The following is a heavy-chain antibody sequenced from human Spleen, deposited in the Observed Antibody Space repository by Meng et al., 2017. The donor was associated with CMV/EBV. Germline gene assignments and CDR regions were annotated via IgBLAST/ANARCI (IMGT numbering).Heavy chain of an antibody. CDR1: GFTFSSYS. V-gene: IGHV3-21*01. CDR2: ISSSSSYI. Sequence: GGPLRLSCAASGFTFSSYSMNWVRQAPGKGLEWVSSISSSSSYIYYADSVKGRFTISRDNAKNSLYLQMNSLRAEDTAVYYCARGVMGTVTTSPPNYWGQGTLVTVSS. CDR3: ARGVMGTVTTSPPNY. J-gene: IGHJ4*02. D-gene: IGHD4-11*01.